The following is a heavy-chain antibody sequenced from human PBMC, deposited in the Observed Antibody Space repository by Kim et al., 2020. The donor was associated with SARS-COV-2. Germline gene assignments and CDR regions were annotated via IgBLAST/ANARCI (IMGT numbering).Heavy chain of an antibody. D-gene: IGHD4-17*01. V-gene: IGHV1-69*01. Sequence: FQGRVTITADESTSTAYMELSSLRSEDTAVYYCARPQRRTTDDYYYGMDVWGQGTTVTVSS. J-gene: IGHJ6*02. CDR3: ARPQRRTTDDYYYGMDV.